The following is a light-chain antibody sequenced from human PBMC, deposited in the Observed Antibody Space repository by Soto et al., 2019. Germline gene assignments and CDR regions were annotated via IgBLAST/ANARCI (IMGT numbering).Light chain of an antibody. CDR1: RYNIGRST. CDR3: AAWDDTLSVWV. Sequence: QSVLTQPPSTSGTPGQRVTISCSGSRYNIGRSTVNWYQQLPGTAPKVLVYSTNQRPSGVPDRFSGSKSGTSASLAISGLQSEDEADYYCAAWDDTLSVWVFGGGTKVTVL. J-gene: IGLJ3*02. V-gene: IGLV1-44*01. CDR2: STN.